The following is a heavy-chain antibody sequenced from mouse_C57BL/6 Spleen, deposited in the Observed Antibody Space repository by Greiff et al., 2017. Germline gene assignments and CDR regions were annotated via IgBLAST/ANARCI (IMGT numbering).Heavy chain of an antibody. D-gene: IGHD1-1*01. V-gene: IGHV3-1*01. CDR1: GYSITSGYD. CDR3: ARDYYGSSYYWYFDV. J-gene: IGHJ1*03. CDR2: ISYSGST. Sequence: EVQRVESGPGMVKPSQSLSLTCTVTGYSITSGYDWHWIRHFPGNKLEWMGYISYSGSTNYNPSLKSRISITHDTSKNHFFLKLNSVTTEDTATYYCARDYYGSSYYWYFDVWGTGTTVTVSS.